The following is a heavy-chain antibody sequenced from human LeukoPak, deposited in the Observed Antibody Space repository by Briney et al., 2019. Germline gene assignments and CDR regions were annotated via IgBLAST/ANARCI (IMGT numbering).Heavy chain of an antibody. CDR2: ISSSGNST. Sequence: GGSLRLSCAASGFTFSDYYMSWIRQAPGKGLEWVSYISSSGNSTYYSDSVRGRFTISRDNAKNSLHLQMNSLRAEDTAVYYCPRDGGSSWYFDYWGQGTLATVSS. CDR3: PRDGGSSWYFDY. V-gene: IGHV3-11*04. CDR1: GFTFSDYY. J-gene: IGHJ4*02. D-gene: IGHD6-13*01.